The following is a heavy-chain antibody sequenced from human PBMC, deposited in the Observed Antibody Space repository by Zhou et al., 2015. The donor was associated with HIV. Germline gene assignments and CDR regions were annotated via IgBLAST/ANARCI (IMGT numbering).Heavy chain of an antibody. CDR1: GGTFSSYA. V-gene: IGHV1-69*01. CDR3: ARDDKGYYGSGSYYTTYYYYGMDV. Sequence: QVQLVQSGAEVKKPGSSVKVSCKASGGTFSSYAISWVRQAPGQGLEWMGGIIPIFGTANYAQKFQGRVTITADESTSTAYMELSSLRSEDTAVYYCARDDKGYYGSGSYYTTYYYYGMDVWGQGTTVTVSS. D-gene: IGHD3-10*01. J-gene: IGHJ6*02. CDR2: IIPIFGTA.